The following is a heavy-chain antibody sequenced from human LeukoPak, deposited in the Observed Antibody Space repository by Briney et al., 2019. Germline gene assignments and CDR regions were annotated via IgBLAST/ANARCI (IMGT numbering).Heavy chain of an antibody. CDR1: GYTFTDYY. CDR2: INPNNGGT. CDR3: ARDRGGGSGTYYILY. V-gene: IGHV1-2*02. J-gene: IGHJ4*02. Sequence: GASVKVSCKASGYTFTDYYMHWVRQAPGQGREWLGWINPNNGGTNYAQKFQGRVTMTRDTSISTAYMELSSLRSDDTAVYYCARDRGGGSGTYYILYWGLGSLVTVSS. D-gene: IGHD3-10*01.